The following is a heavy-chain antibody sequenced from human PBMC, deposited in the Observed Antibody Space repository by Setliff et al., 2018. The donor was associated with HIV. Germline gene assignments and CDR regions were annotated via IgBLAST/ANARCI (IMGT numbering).Heavy chain of an antibody. CDR3: ARGRWLQDY. V-gene: IGHV1-69-2*01. D-gene: IGHD1-26*01. CDR2: VDPEDGET. Sequence: ASVKVSCKASGYTFTDYYMHWVQQAPGKGLEWMGRVDPEDGETIYAEKFQGRVTITADTSTDTAYMELSSLRSEDTAVYYCARGRWLQDYWGQGTLVTVSS. J-gene: IGHJ4*02. CDR1: GYTFTDYY.